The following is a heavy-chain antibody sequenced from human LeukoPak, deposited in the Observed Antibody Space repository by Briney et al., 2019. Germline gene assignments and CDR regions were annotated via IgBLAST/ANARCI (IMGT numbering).Heavy chain of an antibody. CDR2: IYHSGST. Sequence: SETLSLTCTVSGYSISSGYYWGWIRQPPGKGLEWIGSIYHSGSTYYNPSLKSRVTISVDTSKNQFSLKLSSVTAADTAVYYCASPLIAAAGTPDDAFDIWGQGTMVTVSS. D-gene: IGHD6-13*01. V-gene: IGHV4-38-2*02. CDR3: ASPLIAAAGTPDDAFDI. CDR1: GYSISSGYY. J-gene: IGHJ3*02.